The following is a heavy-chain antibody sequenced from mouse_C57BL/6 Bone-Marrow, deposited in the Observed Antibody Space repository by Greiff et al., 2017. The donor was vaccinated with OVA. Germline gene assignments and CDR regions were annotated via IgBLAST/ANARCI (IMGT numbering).Heavy chain of an antibody. CDR3: TARMTTVVATDY. J-gene: IGHJ2*01. Sequence: DVQLQESGAELVRPGDSVQLSCTASGFNIKDAYMHRVKQRPEPGLEWIGWIDPENGDTEYASKFQGKATLTADTSSNTAYLQLSSLTSEDTAIYYCTARMTTVVATDYWGQGTTLTVSS. V-gene: IGHV14-4*01. CDR2: IDPENGDT. CDR1: GFNIKDAY. D-gene: IGHD1-1*01.